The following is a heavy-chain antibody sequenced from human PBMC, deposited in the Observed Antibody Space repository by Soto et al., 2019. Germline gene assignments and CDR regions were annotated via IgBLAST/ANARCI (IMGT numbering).Heavy chain of an antibody. CDR2: IIPIFGTA. CDR3: ARGYIRVTRHPNWFDP. Sequence: QVQLVQSGAEVKKPGSSVKVSCKASGGTFSSYAISWVRQAPGQGLEWMGGIIPIFGTANYAQKFQGRVTITADESTSTADLELGSLRSEDTAVYYCARGYIRVTRHPNWFDPWGQGTLVTVSS. D-gene: IGHD1-1*01. V-gene: IGHV1-69*12. CDR1: GGTFSSYA. J-gene: IGHJ5*02.